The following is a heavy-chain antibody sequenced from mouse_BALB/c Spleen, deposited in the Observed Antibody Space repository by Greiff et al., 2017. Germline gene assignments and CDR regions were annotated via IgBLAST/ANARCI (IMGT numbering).Heavy chain of an antibody. V-gene: IGHV5-6-5*01. CDR3: ARGGYYGYWYFDV. CDR1: GFTFSSYA. Sequence: EVQLVESGGGLVKPGGSLKLSCAASGFTFSSYAMSWVRQTPEKRLEWVASISSGGSTYYPDSVKGRFTISRDNARNILYLQMSSLRSEDTAMYYCARGGYYGYWYFDVWGAGTTVTVSS. J-gene: IGHJ1*01. CDR2: ISSGGST. D-gene: IGHD1-1*01.